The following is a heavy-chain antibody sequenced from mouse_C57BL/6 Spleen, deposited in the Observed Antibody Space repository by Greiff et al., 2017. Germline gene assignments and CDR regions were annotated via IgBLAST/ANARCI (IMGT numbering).Heavy chain of an antibody. J-gene: IGHJ4*01. Sequence: QVQLQQSGAELARPGASVKLSCKASGYTFTSYGISWVKQRTGQGLEWIGEIYPRSGNTYYNEKFKGKATLTADKSSSTAYMELRSLTSEDSAVYFSAKGGGSREYYTICYWGQGTSVTVSS. D-gene: IGHD1-1*02. V-gene: IGHV1-81*01. CDR1: GYTFTSYG. CDR3: AKGGGSREYYTICY. CDR2: IYPRSGNT.